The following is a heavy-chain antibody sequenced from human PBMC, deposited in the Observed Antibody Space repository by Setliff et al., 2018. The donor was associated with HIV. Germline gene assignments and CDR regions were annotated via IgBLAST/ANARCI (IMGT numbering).Heavy chain of an antibody. V-gene: IGHV4-4*09. Sequence: NPSETLSLTCTVSGGSISSYYWSWIRQPPGKGLEWIGYINTSGTTNYNPSLKSRVTISVDTSKNQFSLKLSSVTAADTAVYFCARQTYYYDNSGHNWFDPWGQGTLVTVPS. CDR2: INTSGTT. J-gene: IGHJ5*02. D-gene: IGHD3-22*01. CDR3: ARQTYYYDNSGHNWFDP. CDR1: GGSISSYY.